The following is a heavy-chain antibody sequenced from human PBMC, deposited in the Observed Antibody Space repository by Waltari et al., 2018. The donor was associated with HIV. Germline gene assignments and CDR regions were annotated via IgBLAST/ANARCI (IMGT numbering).Heavy chain of an antibody. J-gene: IGHJ2*01. CDR3: ARAGVVPALFDL. CDR2: ASHSGGT. Sequence: QVQLQESGPGLVKPSETLSLTCVVSGYSMNTDHYWGWIQQPPGKGLEWLGSASHSGGTFHNASLKSRVTISVDRSKNQCSLKVNSVTAADTAVYYCARAGVVPALFDLWGRGTLVTVSS. CDR1: GYSMNTDHY. V-gene: IGHV4-38-2*01. D-gene: IGHD3-3*01.